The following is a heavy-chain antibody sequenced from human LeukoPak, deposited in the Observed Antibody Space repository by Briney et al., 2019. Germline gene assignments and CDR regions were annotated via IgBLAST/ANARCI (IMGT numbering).Heavy chain of an antibody. D-gene: IGHD1-26*01. CDR2: INHSGST. J-gene: IGHJ6*03. V-gene: IGHV4-34*01. Sequence: SETLSLTCAVYGGSFSGYYWSWIRQPPGKGLEWIGEINHSGSTNYNPSLKSRVTISVDTSKNQFSLKLSSVTAADTAVYYCTRRRVGATFYYYYYMDVWGKGTTVTVSS. CDR1: GGSFSGYY. CDR3: TRRRVGATFYYYYYMDV.